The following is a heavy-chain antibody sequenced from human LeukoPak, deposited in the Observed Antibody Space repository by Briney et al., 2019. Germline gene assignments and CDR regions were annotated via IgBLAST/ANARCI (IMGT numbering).Heavy chain of an antibody. D-gene: IGHD6-13*01. V-gene: IGHV1-18*01. J-gene: IGHJ4*02. Sequence: GASVKVSCKASGYTFTSYGISWVRQAPGQGLEWMGWISAYNGNTNYAQKLQGRVTMTTDTSTSTAYMELRSLRSDDTAVYYCARASTLRRQLVPYGYWGQGTLVTVSS. CDR2: ISAYNGNT. CDR1: GYTFTSYG. CDR3: ARASTLRRQLVPYGY.